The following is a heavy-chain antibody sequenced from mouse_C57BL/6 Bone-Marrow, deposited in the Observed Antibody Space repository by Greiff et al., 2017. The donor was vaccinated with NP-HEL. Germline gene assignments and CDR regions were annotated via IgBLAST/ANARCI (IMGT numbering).Heavy chain of an antibody. J-gene: IGHJ4*01. V-gene: IGHV1-5*01. CDR1: GYTFTSYW. CDR3: KDDEDAIDY. CDR2: IYPGNSDT. Sequence: VQLKQSGTVLARPGASVKMSCKTSGYTFTSYWMHWVKQRPGQGLEWIGAIYPGNSDTSYNQKFKGKAKRTAVTSASTAYMELSSLTNEDSAVYYCKDDEDAIDYWGQGTSVTVSS. D-gene: IGHD2-12*01.